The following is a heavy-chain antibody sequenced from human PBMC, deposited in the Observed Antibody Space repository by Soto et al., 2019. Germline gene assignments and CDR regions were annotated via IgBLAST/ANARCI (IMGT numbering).Heavy chain of an antibody. Sequence: GGSLRLSSAASGFTFSSYSMNWVRQAPEKRLEWVSYISSISTIYYADSVKGRFTISRDNAKNSLYLQMNSLRDEDTAVYYCARDPGYCSGGSCYSSAFDIWGQGTMVTVSS. J-gene: IGHJ3*02. CDR2: ISSISTI. D-gene: IGHD2-15*01. V-gene: IGHV3-48*02. CDR3: ARDPGYCSGGSCYSSAFDI. CDR1: GFTFSSYS.